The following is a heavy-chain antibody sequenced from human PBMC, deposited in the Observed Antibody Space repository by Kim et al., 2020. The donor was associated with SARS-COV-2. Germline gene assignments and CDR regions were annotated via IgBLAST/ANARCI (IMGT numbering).Heavy chain of an antibody. CDR3: ARGNYIRYCSSTSCYPFDY. J-gene: IGHJ4*02. CDR1: GGSISSSSYY. Sequence: SETLSLTCTVSGGSISSSSYYWGWIRQPPGKGLEWIGSIYYSGSTYYNPSLKSRVTISVDTSKNQFSLKLSSVTAADTAVYYCARGNYIRYCSSTSCYPFDYWGQGTLVTVSS. V-gene: IGHV4-39*07. D-gene: IGHD2-2*01. CDR2: IYYSGST.